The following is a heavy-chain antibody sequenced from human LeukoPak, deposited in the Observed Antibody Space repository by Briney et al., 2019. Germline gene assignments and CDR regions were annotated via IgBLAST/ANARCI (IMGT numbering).Heavy chain of an antibody. D-gene: IGHD3-10*01. V-gene: IGHV3-23*01. Sequence: GGSLRLSCAASGFTFDDYAMHWVRQAPGKGLEWVSGISGGGGSTYYADSVKGRFSISRDNSKNTLYLRMNSLRAEDAAVYYCAKVGLWFGELRSFDIWGQGTMVTVST. CDR2: ISGGGGST. J-gene: IGHJ3*02. CDR1: GFTFDDYA. CDR3: AKVGLWFGELRSFDI.